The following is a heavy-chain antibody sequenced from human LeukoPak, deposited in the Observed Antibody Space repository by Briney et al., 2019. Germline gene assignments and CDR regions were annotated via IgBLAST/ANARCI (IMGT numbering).Heavy chain of an antibody. V-gene: IGHV3-53*01. CDR2: IYSGGST. J-gene: IGHJ4*02. CDR3: ARGGSSWSFDY. Sequence: GGSLRLSCVVSGFTVSGNYMTWVRQAPGKGLEWVSIIYSGGSTYYADSVKGRFTISRDNSKDTLYLQMNSLRAEDTAVYYCARGGSSWSFDYWGQGTLVTVSS. CDR1: GFTVSGNY. D-gene: IGHD6-13*01.